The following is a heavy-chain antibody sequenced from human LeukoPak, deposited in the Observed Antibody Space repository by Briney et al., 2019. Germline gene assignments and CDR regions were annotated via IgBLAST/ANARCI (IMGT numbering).Heavy chain of an antibody. Sequence: GRSLRLSCAASGFTFSSYAMHWVRQAPGKGLEWVAVISYDGSNKYYADSVKGRFTISRDNAKNSLYLQMNSLRAEDTAVYYCARDLAVAGTRGFDYWGQGTLVTVSS. D-gene: IGHD6-19*01. V-gene: IGHV3-30-3*01. CDR3: ARDLAVAGTRGFDY. CDR2: ISYDGSNK. J-gene: IGHJ4*02. CDR1: GFTFSSYA.